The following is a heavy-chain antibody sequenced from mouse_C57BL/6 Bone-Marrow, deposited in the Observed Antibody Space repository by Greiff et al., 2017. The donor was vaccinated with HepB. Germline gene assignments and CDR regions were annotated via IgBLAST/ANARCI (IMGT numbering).Heavy chain of an antibody. CDR1: GYTFTNYW. D-gene: IGHD2-3*01. V-gene: IGHV1-63*01. J-gene: IGHJ2*01. CDR3: ARSGDGYYFDY. CDR2: IYPGGGYT. Sequence: QVQLKESGAELVRPGTSVKMSCKASGYTFTNYWIGWAKQRPGHGLEWIGDIYPGGGYTNYNEKFKGKATLTADKSSSTAYMQFSSLTSEDSAIYYCARSGDGYYFDYWGQGTTLTVSS.